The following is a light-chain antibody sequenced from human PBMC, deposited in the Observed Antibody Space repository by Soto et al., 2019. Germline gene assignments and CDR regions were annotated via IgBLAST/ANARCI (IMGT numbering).Light chain of an antibody. V-gene: IGLV2-14*01. CDR2: DVS. CDR3: SSYTSSSTLYA. Sequence: QSALTQPASVSGSPGQSITISCTGTSSDVGGYNFVSWYQQHPGKAPKLMIYDVSNRPSGVSNRFSGSKSGNTASLTISGLQADDEGDYYCSSYTSSSTLYAFGTGTKVTVL. J-gene: IGLJ1*01. CDR1: SSDVGGYNF.